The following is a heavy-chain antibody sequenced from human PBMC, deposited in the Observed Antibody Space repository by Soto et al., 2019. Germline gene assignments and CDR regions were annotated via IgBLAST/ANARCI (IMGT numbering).Heavy chain of an antibody. D-gene: IGHD6-13*01. CDR3: TQAAGYISTWFFDS. J-gene: IGHJ4*02. CDR1: GDSVSSNSAA. CDR2: TYYRSKWYS. Sequence: QVQLQQSGPGLVKPSQTLSLTCAISGDSVSSNSAAWNWIRQSPSRGLERLGRTYYRSKWYSNYAVSEKSRLTITPDASKNQCSLQLNSVTPEDTAVYYCTQAAGYISTWFFDSWAQGTLVTVSS. V-gene: IGHV6-1*01.